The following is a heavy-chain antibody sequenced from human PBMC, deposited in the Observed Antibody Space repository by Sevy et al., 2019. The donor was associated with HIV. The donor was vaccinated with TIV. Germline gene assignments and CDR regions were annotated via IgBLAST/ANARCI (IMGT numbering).Heavy chain of an antibody. J-gene: IGHJ4*02. D-gene: IGHD6-13*01. Sequence: GESLKISCAASGFIFSSYVMTWVRHAPGQGLEWVSTISRSGGYTSYAESVKGRFTISRDNSNNKLYLQMNSLRAEDTAGYYCEAITTAGRDYWGQGTLVTVSS. V-gene: IGHV3-23*01. CDR1: GFIFSSYV. CDR2: ISRSGGYT. CDR3: EAITTAGRDY.